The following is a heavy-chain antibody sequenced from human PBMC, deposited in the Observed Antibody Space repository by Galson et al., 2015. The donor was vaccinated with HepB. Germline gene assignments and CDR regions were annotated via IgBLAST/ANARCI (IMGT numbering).Heavy chain of an antibody. CDR3: ARTRYYYDSSGYYYFDY. Sequence: PALVKPTQTLTLTCTFSGFSLSTSGMRVSWIRQPPGKALEWLARIDWDDDKFYSTSLKTRLTISKDTSKNQVVLTMTNMDPVDTATYYCARTRYYYDSSGYYYFDYWGQGTLVTVSS. D-gene: IGHD3-22*01. CDR1: GFSLSTSGMR. V-gene: IGHV2-70*04. J-gene: IGHJ4*02. CDR2: IDWDDDK.